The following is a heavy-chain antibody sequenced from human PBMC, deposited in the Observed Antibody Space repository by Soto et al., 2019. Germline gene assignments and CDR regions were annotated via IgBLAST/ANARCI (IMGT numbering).Heavy chain of an antibody. CDR1: GGSISSGGYY. CDR3: ARDVQDDFWSGYSPINWFDP. J-gene: IGHJ5*02. D-gene: IGHD3-3*01. CDR2: IYYSGST. Sequence: SSETLSLTCTVSGGSISSGGYYWSWIRQHPGKGLEWIGYIYYSGSTYYNPSLKSRVTISVDTSKNQFSLKLSSVTAADTAVYYCARDVQDDFWSGYSPINWFDPWGQGTLLTVSS. V-gene: IGHV4-31*03.